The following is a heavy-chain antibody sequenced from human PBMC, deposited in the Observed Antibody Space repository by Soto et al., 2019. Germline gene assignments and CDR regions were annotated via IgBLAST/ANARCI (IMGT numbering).Heavy chain of an antibody. D-gene: IGHD1-1*01. Sequence: QVQLVQSGAEVKKPGSSVKVSCKASGGTVSNFTISWVRQAPGQGLEWMGGMIPIFQTANYALKFQGRVTSTADESTTTVYMELNSLGSEDTAVYYCARCAHWNPLYYSGMDVWGQGTTVVVSS. CDR3: ARCAHWNPLYYSGMDV. CDR1: GGTVSNFT. J-gene: IGHJ6*02. V-gene: IGHV1-69*01. CDR2: MIPIFQTA.